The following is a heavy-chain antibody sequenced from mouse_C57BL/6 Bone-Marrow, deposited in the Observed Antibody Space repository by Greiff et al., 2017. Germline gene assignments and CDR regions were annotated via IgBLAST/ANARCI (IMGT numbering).Heavy chain of an antibody. J-gene: IGHJ1*03. CDR2: IDPSDSYT. Sequence: QVQLQQPGAELVMPGASVKLSCKASGYTFTSYWMHWVKQRPGQGLEWIGEIDPSDSYTNYTQKFKGKSTLTVDKSSSTAYMQLSSLTSEDSAVYYCARGPHWYFDVWGTGTTVTVSS. CDR3: ARGPHWYFDV. CDR1: GYTFTSYW. V-gene: IGHV1-69*01.